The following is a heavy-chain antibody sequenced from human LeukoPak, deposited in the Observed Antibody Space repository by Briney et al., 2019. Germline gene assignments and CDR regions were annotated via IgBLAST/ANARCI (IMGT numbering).Heavy chain of an antibody. V-gene: IGHV3-30*02. CDR3: AKDYYDSSGYYDY. CDR1: GFTFSSYG. J-gene: IGHJ4*02. D-gene: IGHD3-22*01. Sequence: GGSLRLSCAASGFTFSSYGMHWVRQAPGKGLEWVAFIRYDGSNKYYADSVKGRFTISRDNSKNTLYLQMNSLRAEDTAVYYCAKDYYDSSGYYDYWGQGTLVTVSS. CDR2: IRYDGSNK.